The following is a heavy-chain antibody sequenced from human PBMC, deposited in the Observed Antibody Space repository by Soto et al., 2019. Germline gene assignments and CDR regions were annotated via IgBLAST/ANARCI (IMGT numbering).Heavy chain of an antibody. Sequence: QVQLVESGGGVVQPGRSLRLSCAASGFTFSSHIMHWVRQTPGKGLEWMTFISHDGNNKYYADSVKGRFTISRDNSENTRYLQIGSLRAEDTAVYYCARDDEGGSDCDLGYWGQGTLVTVSS. CDR3: ARDDEGGSDCDLGY. J-gene: IGHJ4*02. CDR1: GFTFSSHI. V-gene: IGHV3-30-3*01. CDR2: ISHDGNNK. D-gene: IGHD1-26*01.